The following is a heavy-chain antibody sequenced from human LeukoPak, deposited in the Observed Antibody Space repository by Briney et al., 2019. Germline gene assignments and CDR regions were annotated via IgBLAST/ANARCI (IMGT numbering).Heavy chain of an antibody. CDR2: IKQDGSEK. Sequence: PGGSLRLSCAVSGFTFSSYWMSWVRQAPGKGLEWVANIKQDGSEKYYVDSVKGRFTISRDNAKNSLYLQMNSLRAEDTAVYYRARDLSYSSGWYYFDYWGQGTLVTVSS. V-gene: IGHV3-7*01. CDR3: ARDLSYSSGWYYFDY. D-gene: IGHD6-19*01. J-gene: IGHJ4*02. CDR1: GFTFSSYW.